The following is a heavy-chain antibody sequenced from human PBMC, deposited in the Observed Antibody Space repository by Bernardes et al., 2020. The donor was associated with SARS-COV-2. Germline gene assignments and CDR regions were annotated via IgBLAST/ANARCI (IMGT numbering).Heavy chain of an antibody. CDR2: INSDGSST. J-gene: IGHJ4*02. CDR1: GFTFSRYW. Sequence: GGSLRLSCAASGFTFSRYWMHWVRQAPGKGLVWVSRINSDGSSTTYADSVKGRFTISRDNAKNTLYLQMNSLRAEDTAVYYCARGYYYDSSGYSGEYYWGQGTLVTVSS. V-gene: IGHV3-74*01. D-gene: IGHD3-22*01. CDR3: ARGYYYDSSGYSGEYY.